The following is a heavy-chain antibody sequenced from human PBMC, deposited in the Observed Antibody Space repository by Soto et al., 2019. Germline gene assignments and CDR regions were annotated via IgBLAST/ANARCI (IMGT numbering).Heavy chain of an antibody. J-gene: IGHJ6*02. V-gene: IGHV1-69*13. CDR2: FIPIFGTA. CDR1: GGTFSSYA. CDR3: ARPGEIITIFGVAQNYYYYGMDV. Sequence: ASVKVSCKASGGTFSSYAISWVRQAPGQGLEWMGGFIPIFGTANYAQKFQGRVTITADESTSTAYMELISLRSEDTAVYYCARPGEIITIFGVAQNYYYYGMDVWGQGTTVTVSS. D-gene: IGHD3-3*01.